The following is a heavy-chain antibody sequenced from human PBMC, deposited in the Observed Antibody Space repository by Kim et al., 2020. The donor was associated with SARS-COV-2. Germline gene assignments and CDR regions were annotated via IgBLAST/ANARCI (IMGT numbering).Heavy chain of an antibody. CDR3: ARPAGGFGDSLDY. Sequence: SVKVSCQVFGETFSSYNINWVRQAPGQGLEWMGRIIPMVGNADYAQKFQGRVTITADRSTSTAYMDVSRLRSEDTAVYYCARPAGGFGDSLDYWGQGTLVIVSS. J-gene: IGHJ4*02. V-gene: IGHV1-69*02. D-gene: IGHD3-10*01. CDR1: GETFSSYN. CDR2: IIPMVGNA.